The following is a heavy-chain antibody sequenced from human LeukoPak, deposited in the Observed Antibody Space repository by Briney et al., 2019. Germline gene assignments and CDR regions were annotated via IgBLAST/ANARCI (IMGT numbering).Heavy chain of an antibody. CDR1: GFTFSSYA. Sequence: GGSLRLSCAASGFTFSSYAMSWVRQAPGKGLEWVSVIYSGGSTYYADSVKGRFTISRDNSKNTLYLQMNSLRAEDTAVYYCARDKAAAAEYYYYYYGMDVWGQGTTVTVSS. D-gene: IGHD6-13*01. V-gene: IGHV3-66*01. CDR2: IYSGGST. J-gene: IGHJ6*02. CDR3: ARDKAAAAEYYYYYYGMDV.